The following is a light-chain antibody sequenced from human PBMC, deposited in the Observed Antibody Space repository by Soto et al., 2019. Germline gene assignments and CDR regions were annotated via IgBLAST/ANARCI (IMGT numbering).Light chain of an antibody. Sequence: EIVLTQSPGALSLSPGGRATLSCSASQSVSSSYLAWYQQKPGQAPRLLIYGGSSRPTGIPARFGGSGSGTDFTLTISSLEPEDFAMYYCQQYGSTPPTFGQGTKVDIK. CDR1: QSVSSSY. V-gene: IGKV3-20*01. J-gene: IGKJ1*01. CDR3: QQYGSTPPT. CDR2: GGS.